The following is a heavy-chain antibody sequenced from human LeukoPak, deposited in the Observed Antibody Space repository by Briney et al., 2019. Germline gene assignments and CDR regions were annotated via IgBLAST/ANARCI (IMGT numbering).Heavy chain of an antibody. CDR3: ARVYYDSSGYSDYFDY. CDR2: IYTSGST. J-gene: IGHJ4*02. D-gene: IGHD3-22*01. Sequence: SETLSLTCTVSGGSISSYYWSWIRQPAGKGLEWIGRIYTSGSTNYNPSLKSRVTISVDTSKNQFSLKLSSVTAADTAVYHCARVYYDSSGYSDYFDYWGQGTLVTVSS. V-gene: IGHV4-4*07. CDR1: GGSISSYY.